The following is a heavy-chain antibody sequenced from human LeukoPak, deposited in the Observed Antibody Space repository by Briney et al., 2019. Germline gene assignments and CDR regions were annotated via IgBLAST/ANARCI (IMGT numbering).Heavy chain of an antibody. CDR1: GYSISSGYY. D-gene: IGHD5-12*01. J-gene: IGHJ4*02. CDR3: ARHEGRDVVATRQPINY. V-gene: IGHV4-38-2*02. Sequence: SETLSLTCSVSGYSISSGYYWAWVRQPPGKGLEWIGKIYHGRSTYYNPSLKSRVTISVDTSNNQFSLKLSSVTAADTAVYYCARHEGRDVVATRQPINYWGQGTLVTVFS. CDR2: IYHGRST.